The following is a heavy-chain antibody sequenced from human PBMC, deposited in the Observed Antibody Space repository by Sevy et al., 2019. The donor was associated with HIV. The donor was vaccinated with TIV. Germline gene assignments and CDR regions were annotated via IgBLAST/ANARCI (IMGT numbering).Heavy chain of an antibody. V-gene: IGHV3-23*01. CDR1: GLIFSNYA. Sequence: GGSLRFSCAASGLIFSNYAMNWFRQPPGKGLEWVSTVSGTGDNTYYAESVKGQFTIFRDNSKNTMYLQMNSLRADDTAVYYCAKDFYGSGSYYTTDRWGQGTLVTVSS. CDR3: AKDFYGSGSYYTTDR. CDR2: VSGTGDNT. D-gene: IGHD3-10*01. J-gene: IGHJ5*02.